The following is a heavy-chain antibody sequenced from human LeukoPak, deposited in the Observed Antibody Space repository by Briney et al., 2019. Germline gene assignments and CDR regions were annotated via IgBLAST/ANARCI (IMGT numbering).Heavy chain of an antibody. V-gene: IGHV4-39*01. J-gene: IGHJ4*02. CDR1: GGSISSYY. D-gene: IGHD3-22*01. CDR2: MYSSGST. Sequence: PSETLSLTCTVSGGSISSYYWGWIRQPPGKGLEWIGSMYSSGSTYYNPSLKSRLTISVDTSKNQFSLKLSSVTAADTAVYYCARSKADSSGYYYFDYWGQGTLVTVSS. CDR3: ARSKADSSGYYYFDY.